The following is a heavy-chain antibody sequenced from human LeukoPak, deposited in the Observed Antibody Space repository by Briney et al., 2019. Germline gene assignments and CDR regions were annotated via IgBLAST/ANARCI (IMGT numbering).Heavy chain of an antibody. Sequence: GGSLRLSCAASGFTSSSYWMSWVRQAPGKGLEWVANIKQDGSEKYYVDSVKGRFTISRDNAKNSLYLQMNSLRAEDTAVYYCARDYDFWSGLYFDYWGQGTLVTVSS. CDR3: ARDYDFWSGLYFDY. V-gene: IGHV3-7*01. J-gene: IGHJ4*02. CDR1: GFTSSSYW. CDR2: IKQDGSEK. D-gene: IGHD3-3*01.